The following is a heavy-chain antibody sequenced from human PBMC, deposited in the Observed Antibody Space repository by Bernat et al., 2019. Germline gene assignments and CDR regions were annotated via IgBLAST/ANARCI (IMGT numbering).Heavy chain of an antibody. CDR1: GFTFSDYY. Sequence: QVQLVESGGGLVKPGGSLRLSCAASGFTFSDYYMSWIRQAPGKGLEWVSYISSSSSYTNYADSVKGRFTISRDNAKNSLYLQMNSLRAEDTAVYYCARVEEQQLVQGSHYYYYYMDVWGKGTTVTVSS. V-gene: IGHV3-11*06. D-gene: IGHD6-13*01. CDR3: ARVEEQQLVQGSHYYYYYMDV. CDR2: ISSSSSYT. J-gene: IGHJ6*03.